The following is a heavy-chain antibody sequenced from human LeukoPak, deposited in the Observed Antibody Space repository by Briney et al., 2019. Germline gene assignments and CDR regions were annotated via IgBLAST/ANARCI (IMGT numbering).Heavy chain of an antibody. Sequence: PSETLSLTCAVYGGSLSGYYWSWIRQPPGKGLEWIGEINHSGSTNYNPSLKSRVTTSVDTSKNQFSLKLSSVTAADTAVYYCARVGSDDFWSGYHEIDYWGQGTLVTVSS. CDR3: ARVGSDDFWSGYHEIDY. D-gene: IGHD3-3*01. V-gene: IGHV4-34*01. J-gene: IGHJ4*02. CDR2: INHSGST. CDR1: GGSLSGYY.